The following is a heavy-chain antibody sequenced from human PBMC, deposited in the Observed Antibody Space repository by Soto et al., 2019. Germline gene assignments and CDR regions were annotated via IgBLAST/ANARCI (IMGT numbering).Heavy chain of an antibody. CDR2: ISYDGSNK. V-gene: IGHV3-30*03. D-gene: IGHD5-12*01. CDR3: TTAGYMESFRYYGMDV. Sequence: GGSLRLSCAASGFTFSSYGMHWVRQAPGKGLEWVAVISYDGSNKYYADSVKGRFTISRDNSKNTLYLQMNSLKTEDTAVYYCTTAGYMESFRYYGMDVWGQGTTVTVSS. J-gene: IGHJ6*02. CDR1: GFTFSSYG.